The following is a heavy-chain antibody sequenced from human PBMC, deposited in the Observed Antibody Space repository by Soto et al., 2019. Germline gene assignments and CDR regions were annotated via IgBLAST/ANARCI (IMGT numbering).Heavy chain of an antibody. CDR1: GFTFSSYA. CDR3: ARGLQNDVDIVATIWGGYFDY. D-gene: IGHD5-12*01. V-gene: IGHV3-30-3*01. Sequence: QVQLVESGGGVVQPGRSLRLSCAASGFTFSSYAMHWVRQAPGKGLEWVAVISYDGSNKYYADSVKGRFTISRDNSKNTLYLQMNSLRAEDTAVYYCARGLQNDVDIVATIWGGYFDYWGQGTLVTVSS. J-gene: IGHJ4*02. CDR2: ISYDGSNK.